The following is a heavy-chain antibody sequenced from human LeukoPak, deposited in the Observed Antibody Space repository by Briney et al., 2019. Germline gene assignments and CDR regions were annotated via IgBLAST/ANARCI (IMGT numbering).Heavy chain of an antibody. Sequence: TSETLSLTCTVSGGSISSYYWSWIRQPPGKGLEWIGYIYYSGSTNYNPSLKSRVTISVDTSKNQFSLKLSSVTAADTAVYYCARPRQLSWFDPWGQGTLVTVSS. J-gene: IGHJ5*02. D-gene: IGHD6-6*01. V-gene: IGHV4-59*08. CDR3: ARPRQLSWFDP. CDR1: GGSISSYY. CDR2: IYYSGST.